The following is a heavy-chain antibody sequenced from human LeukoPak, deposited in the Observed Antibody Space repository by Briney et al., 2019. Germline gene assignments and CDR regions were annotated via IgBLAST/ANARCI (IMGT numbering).Heavy chain of an antibody. Sequence: PGGSLRLSCAPSGITFSSYSMNWVRQAPGKGLEWVSGISSNSNYIYYADSVKGRFTISRDNAKNSLYLQMNSLRAEDTAVYYCARGTMDYDFWSGSYYFDYWGQGTLVTVSS. J-gene: IGHJ4*02. D-gene: IGHD3-3*01. V-gene: IGHV3-21*01. CDR3: ARGTMDYDFWSGSYYFDY. CDR2: ISSNSNYI. CDR1: GITFSSYS.